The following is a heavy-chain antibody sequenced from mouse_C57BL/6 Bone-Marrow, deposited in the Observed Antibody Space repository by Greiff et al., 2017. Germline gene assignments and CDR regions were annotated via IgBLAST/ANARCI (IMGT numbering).Heavy chain of an antibody. CDR1: GYAFSSSW. D-gene: IGHD2-2*01. Sequence: QVQLQQSGPELVKPGASVKISCKASGYAFSSSWMNWVKQRPGKGLEWIGRIYPGAGDTNYNGKFKGKATLTADKSSSTAYMQLSSLTSEYSAVYCCARGGYDSWFAYWGQGTLVTVSA. J-gene: IGHJ3*01. V-gene: IGHV1-82*01. CDR2: IYPGAGDT. CDR3: ARGGYDSWFAY.